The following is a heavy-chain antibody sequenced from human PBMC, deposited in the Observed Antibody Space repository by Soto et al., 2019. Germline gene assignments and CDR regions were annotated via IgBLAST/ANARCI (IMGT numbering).Heavy chain of an antibody. V-gene: IGHV3-66*01. CDR1: GFTVSSNY. J-gene: IGHJ4*02. Sequence: GGSLRLSCAASGFTVSSNYMSWVRQAPGKGLEWISIIYSAGNTYYADSVKGRFTISRDNAKNSLYLQMNSLRAEDTAVYYCARVVATMGAPTEAPFDYWGQGT. CDR3: ARVVATMGAPTEAPFDY. D-gene: IGHD5-12*01. CDR2: IYSAGNT.